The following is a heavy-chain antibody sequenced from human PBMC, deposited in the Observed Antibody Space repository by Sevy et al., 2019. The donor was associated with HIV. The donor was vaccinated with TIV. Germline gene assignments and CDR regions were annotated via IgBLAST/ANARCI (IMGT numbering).Heavy chain of an antibody. CDR3: ARDRLGITISAEWGGGMDV. CDR1: GFTLSSYG. V-gene: IGHV3-33*01. Sequence: GGSLRLSCAASGFTLSSYGMHWVRQAPGKGLEWVAVIRYDGSNKYYADSVKGRFTISRDHSKNTLYLQMNSLRAEDTAVYYCARDRLGITISAEWGGGMDVWGQGTTVTVSS. D-gene: IGHD3-3*01. CDR2: IRYDGSNK. J-gene: IGHJ6*02.